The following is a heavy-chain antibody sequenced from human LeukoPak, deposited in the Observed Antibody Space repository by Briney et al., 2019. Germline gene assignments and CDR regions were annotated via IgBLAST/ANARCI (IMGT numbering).Heavy chain of an antibody. Sequence: SETLSLTCTVSGGSISSRSHHWGWIRQPPGKGLEWIGNIYYSGRTFYNPSLKSRVTISVDTSQEQFSLKLSSVTAAETAVYYCAREGWGYNDGRGSFDYWGQGTLVTVSS. J-gene: IGHJ4*02. CDR2: IYYSGRT. CDR3: AREGWGYNDGRGSFDY. V-gene: IGHV4-39*02. CDR1: GGSISSRSHH. D-gene: IGHD3-22*01.